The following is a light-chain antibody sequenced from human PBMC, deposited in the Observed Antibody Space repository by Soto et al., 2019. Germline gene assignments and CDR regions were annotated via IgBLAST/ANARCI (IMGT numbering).Light chain of an antibody. V-gene: IGLV2-14*01. Sequence: QSVLTQPASVSGSPGQSITISCAGTRDVIGAYDYVSWYQQHPGNAPKLLVYEVTNRPSGFSDRFSGSKSGNTASLTISGLQAEDEADYYCNSDTNSSAVVFGGGTKVTVL. CDR2: EVT. CDR1: RDVIGAYDY. J-gene: IGLJ2*01. CDR3: NSDTNSSAVV.